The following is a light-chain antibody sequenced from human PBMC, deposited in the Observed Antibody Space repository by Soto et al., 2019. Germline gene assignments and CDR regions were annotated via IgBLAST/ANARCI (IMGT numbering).Light chain of an antibody. CDR1: QSVSSSY. J-gene: IGKJ1*01. CDR2: GAS. CDR3: QQYDSSPRT. Sequence: EIVMTNSATALSLSPGERATLSCRASQSVSSSYLSWYQQKPGQAPRLLIYGASTRATGIPARFSGSGSGTDFTLTISRVEPEDFAVYYCQQYDSSPRTFGQGTKVDIK. V-gene: IGKV3D-7*01.